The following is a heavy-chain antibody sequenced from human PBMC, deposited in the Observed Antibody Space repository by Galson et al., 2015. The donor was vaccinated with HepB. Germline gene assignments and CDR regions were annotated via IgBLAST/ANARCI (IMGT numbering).Heavy chain of an antibody. D-gene: IGHD4-17*01. V-gene: IGHV5-51*01. J-gene: IGHJ6*02. CDR3: ARHSLPSDYGDYVYYYGMDV. Sequence: QSGAEVKKPGESLKISCKGYGFSFTNYWIGWVRQMPGKGLEWMGIIYPGDSDTRYSPSFQGQVTISADKSISTAYLQWSSLKASDTAMYYCARHSLPSDYGDYVYYYGMDVWGQGTTVTVSS. CDR1: GFSFTNYW. CDR2: IYPGDSDT.